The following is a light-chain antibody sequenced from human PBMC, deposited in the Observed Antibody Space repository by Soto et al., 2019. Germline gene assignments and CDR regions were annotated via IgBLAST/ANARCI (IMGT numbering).Light chain of an antibody. CDR1: ESISRH. Sequence: DIQMSQAPSSQSASVGDRVTITCRAAESISRHLSWYQHKPVRAPELLIYAGSTLQSGVPSRFTGSGSGTEFTLTITGLQLEDFATYYCHQGYSTLATFGQGTRLEIK. J-gene: IGKJ5*01. V-gene: IGKV1-39*01. CDR2: AGS. CDR3: HQGYSTLAT.